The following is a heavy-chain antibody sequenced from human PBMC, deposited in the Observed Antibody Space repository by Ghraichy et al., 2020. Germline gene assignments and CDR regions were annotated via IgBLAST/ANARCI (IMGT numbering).Heavy chain of an antibody. V-gene: IGHV4-34*01. CDR3: ARARVILCSSTSCYRGYSRSTDSRDFGL. Sequence: SETLSLTCAVYGGSFSGDYWSWIRQLAGKGLEWIGESNHSVSTNYNPSLKRQVTISVDTSKNQFSLKLSSVTAADTAVYYCARARVILCSSTSCYRGYSRSTDSRDFGLRGRGTRVIVSS. CDR1: GGSFSGDY. J-gene: IGHJ2*01. D-gene: IGHD2-2*01. CDR2: SNHSVST.